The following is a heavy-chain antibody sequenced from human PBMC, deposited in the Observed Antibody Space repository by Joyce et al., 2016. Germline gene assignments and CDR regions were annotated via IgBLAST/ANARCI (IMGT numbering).Heavy chain of an antibody. D-gene: IGHD1-26*01. Sequence: QVQLVQSGAEVKKPGASVKVSCKTSGYTFSSYSISWVRLAPAQGLEGLGRGSGYKGNTNDAQKFQGRLTMTTDTVTSTAYMELRSLRSGDTAVYYCAREGSSDAFDTWGQGTLVTVSS. V-gene: IGHV1-18*04. J-gene: IGHJ3*02. CDR1: GYTFSSYS. CDR2: GSGYKGNT. CDR3: AREGSSDAFDT.